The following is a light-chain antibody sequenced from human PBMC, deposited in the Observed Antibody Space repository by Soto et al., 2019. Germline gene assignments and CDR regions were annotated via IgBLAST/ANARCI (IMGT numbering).Light chain of an antibody. CDR1: QGISSY. CDR2: AAS. CDR3: QQYRTYS. V-gene: IGKV1-8*01. Sequence: AIRMTQSPSSLSASTGDRVTITCRASQGISSYLAWYQQKPGKAPKLLIYAASTLQSGVPSRFSGSGSGTDFTLTISCLQSEDFATYYCQQYRTYSFGQGSRVEIK. J-gene: IGKJ1*01.